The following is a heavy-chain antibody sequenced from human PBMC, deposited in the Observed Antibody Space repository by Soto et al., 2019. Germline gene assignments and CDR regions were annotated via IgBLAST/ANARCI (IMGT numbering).Heavy chain of an antibody. CDR1: GFSLSNARMG. D-gene: IGHD1-26*01. J-gene: IGHJ4*02. V-gene: IGHV2-26*01. Sequence: QVTLKESGPVLVKPTETLTLTCTVSGFSLSNARMGVSWIRQPPGKALEWLAHIFSNDEKSYSTSLKSRLTSSKDTSKSQVILTMTNMDPVDTATYYCARTNVYSGSPNYYFDYWGQGTLVTVSS. CDR2: IFSNDEK. CDR3: ARTNVYSGSPNYYFDY.